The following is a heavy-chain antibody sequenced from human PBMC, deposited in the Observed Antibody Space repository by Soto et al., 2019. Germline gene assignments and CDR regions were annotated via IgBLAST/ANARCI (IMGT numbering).Heavy chain of an antibody. CDR3: TTVVYYDSSGYYSDY. J-gene: IGHJ4*02. Sequence: GGSLRLSCAASGFTFSNAWMNWVRQAPGKGLEWVGRIKSKTDGGTTDYAAPVKGRFTISRDDSKNTLYLQMNSLKTEDTAVYYCTTVVYYDSSGYYSDYWGQGTLVTVSS. D-gene: IGHD3-22*01. CDR2: IKSKTDGGTT. V-gene: IGHV3-15*07. CDR1: GFTFSNAW.